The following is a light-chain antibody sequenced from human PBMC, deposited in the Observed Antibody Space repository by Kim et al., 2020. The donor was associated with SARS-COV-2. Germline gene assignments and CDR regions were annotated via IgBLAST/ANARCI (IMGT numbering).Light chain of an antibody. CDR3: AAWDDSLSAPWV. CDR1: RANRESNY. J-gene: IGLJ3*02. CDR2: RNN. V-gene: IGLV1-47*01. Sequence: QRVTNSGSGSRANRESNYVNWYQLLPGTAPKLLSSRNNQRPSGVPDRFFGSTSGTSASLAISGLQSENEADYYCAAWDDSLSAPWVFGGGTQLTVL.